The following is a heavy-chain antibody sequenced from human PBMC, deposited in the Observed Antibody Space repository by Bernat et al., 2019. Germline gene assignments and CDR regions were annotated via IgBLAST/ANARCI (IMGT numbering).Heavy chain of an antibody. CDR2: ISYDGSNK. CDR3: AREGDWSQYYYYYYGMDV. CDR1: GFTFSSYA. J-gene: IGHJ6*02. Sequence: QVQLVESGGGVVQPGRSLRLSCAASGFTFSSYAMHWVRQAPGKGLEWVAVISYDGSNKYYADSVKGRFTISRDNSKNTPYLQMNSLRAEDTAVYYCAREGDWSQYYYYYYGMDVWGQGTTVTVSS. V-gene: IGHV3-30-3*01. D-gene: IGHD3/OR15-3a*01.